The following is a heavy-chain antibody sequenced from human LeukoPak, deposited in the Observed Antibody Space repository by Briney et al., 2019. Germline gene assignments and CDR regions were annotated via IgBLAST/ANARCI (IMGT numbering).Heavy chain of an antibody. J-gene: IGHJ3*02. D-gene: IGHD3-16*01. CDR3: ARVSEDGGRAFDI. CDR2: IYYSGST. CDR1: GGSISSGGYY. Sequence: PSQTLSLTCTVSGGSISSGGYYWSWIRQQPGKGLEWIGYIYYSGSTFYNPSLKGRVTISVDTSKNQFSLKLSSVTAADTAVYYCARVSEDGGRAFDIWGQGTLVTVSS. V-gene: IGHV4-31*03.